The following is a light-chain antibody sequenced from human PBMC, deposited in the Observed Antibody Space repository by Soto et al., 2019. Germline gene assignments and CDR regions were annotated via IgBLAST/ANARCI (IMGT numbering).Light chain of an antibody. CDR2: EVT. CDR1: SSDVGGYNY. V-gene: IGLV2-8*01. Sequence: QSALTQPPSASGSPGQSVAISCTGTSSDVGGYNYVSWYQQHPGKAPKLMIYEVTKRPSGVPDRFSGSKSDKTASLTVSGLQAEDEADYYCSSYAGSNNFGVLFGGGTKLTVL. CDR3: SSYAGSNNFGVL. J-gene: IGLJ3*02.